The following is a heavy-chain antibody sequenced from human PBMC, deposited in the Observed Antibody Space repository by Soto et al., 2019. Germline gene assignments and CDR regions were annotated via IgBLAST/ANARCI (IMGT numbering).Heavy chain of an antibody. V-gene: IGHV4-34*01. Sequence: SETLSLTCAVYGGSFSGYYWSWIRQPPGKGLEWIGEINHSGSTNYNPSLKSRVTISVDTSKNQFSLKLSSVTAADTAVYYCARGPLTQYYYGSGSYYKSPKRSDYWGQGTLVTVSS. CDR1: GGSFSGYY. CDR2: INHSGST. D-gene: IGHD3-10*01. CDR3: ARGPLTQYYYGSGSYYKSPKRSDY. J-gene: IGHJ4*02.